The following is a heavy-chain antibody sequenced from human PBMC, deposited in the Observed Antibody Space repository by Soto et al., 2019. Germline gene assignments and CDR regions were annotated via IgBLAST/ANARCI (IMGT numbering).Heavy chain of an antibody. CDR2: ISSSSSYI. CDR1: GFTFSSYS. CDR3: ARDRAKGDDILTGGFTYYYYGMDV. V-gene: IGHV3-21*01. Sequence: GGSLRLSCAASGFTFSSYSMNWVRQAPGKGLEWVSSISSSSSYIYYADSVKGRFTISRENAKNSLYLQMNSLRAEDTAVYYCARDRAKGDDILTGGFTYYYYGMDVWGQGTTVTVSS. J-gene: IGHJ6*02. D-gene: IGHD3-9*01.